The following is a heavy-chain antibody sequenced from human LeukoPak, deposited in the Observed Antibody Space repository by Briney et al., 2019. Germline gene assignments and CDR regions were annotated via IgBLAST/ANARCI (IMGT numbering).Heavy chain of an antibody. CDR2: IGGSGSDI. D-gene: IGHD5-12*01. V-gene: IGHV3-23*01. Sequence: GGSLRLSCTASGFTFSSYAMSWVRQAPGKGLEWVSGIGGSGSDIYYSDSVKGRFTISRDNSKNTVFLQMNSLRAEDTAVYYCVSPTADYPFLYYFDSWGQGTLVTVSS. J-gene: IGHJ4*02. CDR1: GFTFSSYA. CDR3: VSPTADYPFLYYFDS.